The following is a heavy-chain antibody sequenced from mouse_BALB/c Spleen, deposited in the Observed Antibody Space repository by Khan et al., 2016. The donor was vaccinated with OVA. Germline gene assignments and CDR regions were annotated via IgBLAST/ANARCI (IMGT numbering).Heavy chain of an antibody. J-gene: IGHJ3*01. CDR2: ISSDGDYT. CDR3: SRSPYGNFAY. V-gene: IGHV5-9-3*01. D-gene: IGHD2-1*01. Sequence: EVQLQESGGGLVKPGGSLKLSCAASGFTFSTYAMSWVRQTPEKRLEWVATISSDGDYTYFPDIVTGRFTISRDTAKNTLCLQITILRSEVTAMYYCSRSPYGNFAYWGQGTLVTVSA. CDR1: GFTFSTYA.